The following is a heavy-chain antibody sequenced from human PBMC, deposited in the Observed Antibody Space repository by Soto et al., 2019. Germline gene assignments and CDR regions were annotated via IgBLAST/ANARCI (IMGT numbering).Heavy chain of an antibody. J-gene: IGHJ6*02. CDR3: ARAVRVHYYYYGMDV. CDR2: IYHSGST. Sequence: SETLSLTCAVSGGSISSGGYSWSWIRQPPGKGLEWIRYIYHSGSTYYNPSLKSRATISVDTSKNQFSLKLSSVTAADTAVYYCARAVRVHYYYYGMDVWGQGTTVTVSS. V-gene: IGHV4-30-2*01. CDR1: GGSISSGGYS.